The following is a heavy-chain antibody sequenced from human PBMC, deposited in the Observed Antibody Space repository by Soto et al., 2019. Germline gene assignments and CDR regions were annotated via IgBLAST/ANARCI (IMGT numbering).Heavy chain of an antibody. CDR2: IYSGGST. D-gene: IGHD6-6*01. V-gene: IGHV3-66*01. Sequence: GESLKISCAASGFTVSSNYMSWVRQAPGKGLEWVSVIYSGGSTYYADSVKGRFTISRDNSKNTLYLQMNSLRAEDTAVYYCASPKLELAAPDYYYGMDVWGQGTTVTVSS. CDR1: GFTVSSNY. CDR3: ASPKLELAAPDYYYGMDV. J-gene: IGHJ6*02.